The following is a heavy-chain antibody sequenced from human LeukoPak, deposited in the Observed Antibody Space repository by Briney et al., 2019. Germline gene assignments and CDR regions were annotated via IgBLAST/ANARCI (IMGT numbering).Heavy chain of an antibody. CDR1: GYTFTGYY. CDR2: INPNSGGT. J-gene: IGHJ4*02. CDR3: AKERKGNYGSGSYYNRRDLRFLGQG. Sequence: ASVKVSCKASGYTFTGYYMHWVRQAPGQGLEWMGWINPNSGGTNYAQKFQGRVTMTRDTSISTAYMELSRLRSDDTAVYYCAKERKGNYGSGSYYNRRDLRFLGQGWGQGTLVTVSS. D-gene: IGHD3-10*01. V-gene: IGHV1-2*02.